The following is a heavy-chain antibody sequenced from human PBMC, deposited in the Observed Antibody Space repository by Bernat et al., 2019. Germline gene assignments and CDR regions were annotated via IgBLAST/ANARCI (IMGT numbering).Heavy chain of an antibody. D-gene: IGHD7-27*01. Sequence: EVQLVKSGGGVLQPGGSLRLSCAPSGFLFDAYVMHWVRQAPGMGLEWVSRISHDSSGTSYADSVKGRFTISRDNSKNSLYLQMNSLRVDDTALYYCVRDNTNWAFDYWGRGTLVTVSS. CDR3: VRDNTNWAFDY. CDR1: GFLFDAYV. J-gene: IGHJ4*02. CDR2: ISHDSSGT. V-gene: IGHV3-43*02.